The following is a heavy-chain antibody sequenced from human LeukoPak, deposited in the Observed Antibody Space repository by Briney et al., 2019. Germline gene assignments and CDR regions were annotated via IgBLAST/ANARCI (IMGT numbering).Heavy chain of an antibody. CDR3: GRVSYNSGWNPPYYFDY. CDR2: ISSSSSYT. V-gene: IGHV3-11*05. Sequence: GGSLRLSCAASGFTFSDYYMTWIRQAPGKGLEWVSYISSSSSYTNYADSVKGRFTVSRDSAKNSLYLQMNSLRAEDTAVYYCGRVSYNSGWNPPYYFDYWGQGTRVTVSS. CDR1: GFTFSDYY. J-gene: IGHJ4*02. D-gene: IGHD6-19*01.